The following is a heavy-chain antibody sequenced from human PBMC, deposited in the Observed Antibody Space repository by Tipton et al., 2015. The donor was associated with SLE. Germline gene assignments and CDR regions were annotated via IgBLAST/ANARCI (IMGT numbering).Heavy chain of an antibody. Sequence: SLRLSCAASGFTFSSYSMNWVRQAPGKGLEWVSYITSSSSTIYYADSVKGRFTISRDNAKNSLYLQMNSLRAEDTAVYYFARDLGRLYFDYWGQGTLVTVSS. V-gene: IGHV3-48*01. CDR1: GFTFSSYS. D-gene: IGHD3-16*01. J-gene: IGHJ4*02. CDR3: ARDLGRLYFDY. CDR2: ITSSSSTI.